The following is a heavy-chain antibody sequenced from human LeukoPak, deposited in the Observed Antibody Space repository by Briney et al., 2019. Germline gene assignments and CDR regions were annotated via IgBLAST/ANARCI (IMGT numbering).Heavy chain of an antibody. V-gene: IGHV1-18*01. CDR1: GYTFTNYG. D-gene: IGHD4-17*01. CDR3: ATEGGWGPTDYGDYVY. CDR2: ISTYKGNT. J-gene: IGHJ4*02. Sequence: GASVKVSCKASGYTFTNYGITWVRQAPGQGLEWTGWISTYKGNTKYAEKFQGRVTLTTDTSTSTAYMELRSLRSDDTAVYYCATEGGWGPTDYGDYVYWGQGTLVTVSS.